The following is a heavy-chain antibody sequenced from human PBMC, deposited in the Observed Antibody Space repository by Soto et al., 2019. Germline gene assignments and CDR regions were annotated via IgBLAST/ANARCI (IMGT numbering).Heavy chain of an antibody. CDR3: AKGSSGYCSSTSCSLYYYYYMDV. CDR1: GFTFSSYA. J-gene: IGHJ6*03. CDR2: ISGSGGST. D-gene: IGHD2-2*03. Sequence: GGSLRLSCAASGFTFSSYAMSWVRQAPGKGLEWVSAISGSGGSTYYADSVKGRFTISRDNSKNTLYLQMNSLRAEDTAVYYCAKGSSGYCSSTSCSLYYYYYMDVWGKGTTVTVSS. V-gene: IGHV3-23*01.